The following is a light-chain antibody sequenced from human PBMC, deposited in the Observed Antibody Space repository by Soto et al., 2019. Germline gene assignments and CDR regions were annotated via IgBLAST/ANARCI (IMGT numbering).Light chain of an antibody. CDR1: SSDVGGYNY. CDR2: DVT. CDR3: CSYTTSSTLPYV. J-gene: IGLJ1*01. V-gene: IGLV2-14*03. Sequence: QPALTQPASGSGSPGQSSSISCTGTSSDVGGYNYVSWYQQHPGKAPKLMIYDVTNRPSGVSNRFSGSKSGNTASLTISGLQAEDEADYYCCSYTTSSTLPYVFGTGTKVTVL.